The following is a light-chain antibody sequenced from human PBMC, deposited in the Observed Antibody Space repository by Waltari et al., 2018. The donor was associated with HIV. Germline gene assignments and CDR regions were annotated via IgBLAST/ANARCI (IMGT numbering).Light chain of an antibody. V-gene: IGLV1-47*01. CDR2: RNG. CDR1: NSNVGKNY. Sequence: QSGLRQPPSTSRPPGQRVVISCSGSNSNVGKNYVSWFQQLPGAAPRLLIDRNGRRPSGFPDRFTAAKSGCSASLVISGLRSDDEAEYFCASWDDALSSWLFGGGTKLTVL. CDR3: ASWDDALSSWL. J-gene: IGLJ6*01.